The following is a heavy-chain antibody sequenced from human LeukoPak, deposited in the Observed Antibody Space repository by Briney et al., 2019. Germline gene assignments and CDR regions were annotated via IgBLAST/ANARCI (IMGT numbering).Heavy chain of an antibody. CDR1: GFTFSSYA. J-gene: IGHJ5*02. V-gene: IGHV3-23*01. CDR2: ISGSGGST. Sequence: GGSLRLSCAASGFTFSSYAMSWVRQAPGKGLGWVSAISGSGGSTYYADSVKGRFTISRDNSKNTLYLQMNSLRAEDTAVYYCAKDGPYGSGSYNWFDPWGQGTLVTVSS. D-gene: IGHD3-10*01. CDR3: AKDGPYGSGSYNWFDP.